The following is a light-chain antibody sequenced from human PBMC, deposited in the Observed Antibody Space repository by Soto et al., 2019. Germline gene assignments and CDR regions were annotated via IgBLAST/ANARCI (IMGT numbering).Light chain of an antibody. CDR3: QSYDLSLDVVL. CDR2: GNT. J-gene: IGLJ2*01. CDR1: SSNIGAGYD. V-gene: IGLV1-40*01. Sequence: QSVLTQPPSVSGAPGQRATISCTGSSSNIGAGYDVHWYQQPPGAAPKLLITGNTNRPSGVPDRFSGSKSGTSASLAITGLQAEDEADYYCQSYDLSLDVVLFGGGTKVTVL.